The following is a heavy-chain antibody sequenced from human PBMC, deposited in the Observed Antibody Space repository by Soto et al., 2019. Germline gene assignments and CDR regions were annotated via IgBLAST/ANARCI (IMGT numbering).Heavy chain of an antibody. CDR3: AKEYIAVAIFDY. J-gene: IGHJ4*02. CDR1: GFTFTSYS. D-gene: IGHD6-19*01. CDR2: IQQDGSEK. Sequence: PGGSLRLSCAVSGFTFTSYSMSWVRQAPGEGLEWVANIQQDGSEKYYVDSVKGRFTISRDNAKNSLYLQTNSLRAEDTAVYYCAKEYIAVAIFDYWGQGTLVTVSS. V-gene: IGHV3-7*01.